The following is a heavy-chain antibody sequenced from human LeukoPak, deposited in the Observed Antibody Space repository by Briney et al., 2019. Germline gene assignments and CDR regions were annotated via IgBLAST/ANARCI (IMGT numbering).Heavy chain of an antibody. V-gene: IGHV3-23*01. J-gene: IGHJ1*01. D-gene: IGHD6-19*01. CDR2: IDYDGGSG. Sequence: PGGSLRLSCTVSGFTLSSYEMSWIRQAPGKGLGWVSSIDYDGGSGHYADSVKGRFTISRDNSNNTLLLHLNSLRGEDTAVYYCTRNSGWYGLSWGQGTLVTVSS. CDR1: GFTLSSYE. CDR3: TRNSGWYGLS.